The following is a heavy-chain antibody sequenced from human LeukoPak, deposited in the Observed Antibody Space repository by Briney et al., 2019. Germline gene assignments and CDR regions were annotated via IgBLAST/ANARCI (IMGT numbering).Heavy chain of an antibody. CDR3: ASLSMAMAFDI. D-gene: IGHD2/OR15-2a*01. CDR2: IYSGGST. J-gene: IGHJ3*02. V-gene: IGHV3-53*01. Sequence: PGGSLRLSCAASGFTVSSKYMSWVRQAPGKGLEWVSVIYSGGSTYYADSVKGRFTISRDNSKNTLYLQMNSLRAEDTAVYYSASLSMAMAFDIWGQGTMVTVSS. CDR1: GFTVSSKY.